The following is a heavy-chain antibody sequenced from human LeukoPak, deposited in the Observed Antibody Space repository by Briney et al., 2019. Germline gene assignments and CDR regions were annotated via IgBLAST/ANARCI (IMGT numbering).Heavy chain of an antibody. Sequence: SETLSLTCTVSGGSISSSSYYWGWILQPPGKGLEWIGSIYYSGSTYYNPSLKSRVTISVDTSKNQFSLKLSSVTAADTAVYYCARDRTPLGNYYYYMVVWGKGTTVTVSS. V-gene: IGHV4-39*07. CDR3: ARDRTPLGNYYYYMVV. J-gene: IGHJ6*03. CDR1: GGSISSSSYY. CDR2: IYYSGST.